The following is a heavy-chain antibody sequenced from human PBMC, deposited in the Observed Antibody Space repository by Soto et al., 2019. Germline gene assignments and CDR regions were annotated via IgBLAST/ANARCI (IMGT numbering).Heavy chain of an antibody. D-gene: IGHD6-19*01. CDR1: GYTFTSYD. Sequence: ASVKVSCKASGYTFTSYDINWVRQATGQGLEWMGWMNPNSGNTGYAQKFQGRVTMTRNTSISTAYMELSSLRSEDTAVYYCARVRRHSSGCRAFDIWDQGTMVTVSS. CDR3: ARVRRHSSGCRAFDI. J-gene: IGHJ3*02. V-gene: IGHV1-8*01. CDR2: MNPNSGNT.